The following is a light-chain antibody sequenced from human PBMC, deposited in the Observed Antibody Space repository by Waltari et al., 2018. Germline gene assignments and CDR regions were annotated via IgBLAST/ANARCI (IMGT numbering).Light chain of an antibody. J-gene: IGLJ1*01. CDR1: SSDVGGYNS. CDR3: SSYGGSNNFYV. V-gene: IGLV2-8*01. CDR2: EVT. Sequence: QSALTQPPSASGSPGQSVPISCAGPSSDVGGYNSVSWYQHHPGKAPKLIIYEVTKRPSGGPDRFSGSKSGNTASLTVSGLQAEDESDYYCSSYGGSNNFYVFGTGTKVSVL.